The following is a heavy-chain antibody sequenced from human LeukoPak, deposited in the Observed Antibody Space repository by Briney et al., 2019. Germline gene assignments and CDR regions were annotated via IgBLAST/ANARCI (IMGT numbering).Heavy chain of an antibody. V-gene: IGHV4-61*01. CDR1: GGSVSSGSYY. CDR3: ARQGMTTVVRSAADFDY. CDR2: IYYSGST. D-gene: IGHD4-23*01. Sequence: SETLSLTCTVSGGSVSSGSYYWSWIRQPPGKGLEWIGYIYYSGSTNCNPSLKSRVTISLDTSKNQFSLKLNSVTAADTAVYYCARQGMTTVVRSAADFDYWGQGTLVTVSS. J-gene: IGHJ4*02.